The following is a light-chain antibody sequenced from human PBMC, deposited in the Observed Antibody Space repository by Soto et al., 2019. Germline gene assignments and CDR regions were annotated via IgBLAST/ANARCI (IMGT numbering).Light chain of an antibody. V-gene: IGKV1-5*03. CDR2: EAA. CDR1: QSISSW. Sequence: IQMTQSPSTLSTSVGDRVTITCRARQSISSWLSWYQQKTGKAPKLLSYEAASLESGVPSRFSGSGSGTELTLTISSLTPNDFATKDYQHGNSYPWTFGQGTKVEIK. CDR3: QHGNSYPWT. J-gene: IGKJ1*01.